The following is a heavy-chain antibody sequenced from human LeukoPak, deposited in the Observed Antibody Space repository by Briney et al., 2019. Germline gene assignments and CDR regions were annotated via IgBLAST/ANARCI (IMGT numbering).Heavy chain of an antibody. CDR1: EFTFSSYA. J-gene: IGHJ4*02. D-gene: IGHD6-6*01. CDR3: AKDLRVYSSSH. Sequence: GGSLRLSCAASEFTFSSYAMSWVRQAPGKGLEWVSAISGSGGSTYYADSVKGRFTISGDNSKNTLYLQMNSLRAEDTAVYYCAKDLRVYSSSHWGQGTLVTVSS. V-gene: IGHV3-23*01. CDR2: ISGSGGST.